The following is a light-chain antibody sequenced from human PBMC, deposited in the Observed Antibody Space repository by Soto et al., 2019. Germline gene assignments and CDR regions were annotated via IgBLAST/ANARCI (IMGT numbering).Light chain of an antibody. CDR1: QNIGNY. V-gene: IGKV1-39*01. Sequence: DIQMTQSPSSLSASVGDRVTITCRASQNIGNYLNWYQQKPGKAPKVLIYAASTLQSGVPSRFSGSGSGTDFTLTISSLQPEDFAAYYCQQSYRSPPTFGQGTKLEIK. CDR2: AAS. J-gene: IGKJ2*01. CDR3: QQSYRSPPT.